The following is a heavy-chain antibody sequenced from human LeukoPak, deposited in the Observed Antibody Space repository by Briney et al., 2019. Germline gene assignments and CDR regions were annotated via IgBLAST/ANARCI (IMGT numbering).Heavy chain of an antibody. D-gene: IGHD2-21*01. Sequence: GGSLRLSCAASGFTFSSYAMNWVRQAPGKGLEWVSSISHSGSISYADSVKGRFTISRDNSKNTLYLQMSSLRAEDTAIYYCAKELTERWVIDAFDIWGLGTMLTVSS. V-gene: IGHV3-23*01. CDR3: AKELTERWVIDAFDI. CDR2: ISHSGSI. J-gene: IGHJ3*02. CDR1: GFTFSSYA.